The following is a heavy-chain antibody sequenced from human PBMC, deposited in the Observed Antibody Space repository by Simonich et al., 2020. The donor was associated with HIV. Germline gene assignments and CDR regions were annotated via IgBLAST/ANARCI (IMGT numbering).Heavy chain of an antibody. CDR1: GYSFTSYW. CDR2: IYPGESDT. V-gene: IGHV5-51*01. CDR3: AKSNGNWFDP. D-gene: IGHD7-27*01. Sequence: EVQLVQSGAEVKKPGESLQISCKGSGYSFTSYWIVWVRHMPGKGLEWLGIIYPGESDTKYSPSFQGQVTISADKYISTAYLQWSSLKASDTAMYYCAKSNGNWFDPWGRGTLVTVSS. J-gene: IGHJ5*02.